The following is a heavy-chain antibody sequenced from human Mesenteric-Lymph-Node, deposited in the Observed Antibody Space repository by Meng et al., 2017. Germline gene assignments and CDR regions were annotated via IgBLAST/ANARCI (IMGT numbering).Heavy chain of an antibody. V-gene: IGHV4-31*03. CDR2: IYYSGST. J-gene: IGHJ4*01. D-gene: IGHD3-22*01. Sequence: QVQLQESGPGRVKPSQTLSPTCTVSGGSISSGGHSWSWIRQHPGKGLEWIAYIYYSGSTYYNPSLKSRVILSVDTSKNQFSLKLSSVTAADTAVYYCARVDSSGYFLDYWGQGTLVTVSS. CDR3: ARVDSSGYFLDY. CDR1: GGSISSGGHS.